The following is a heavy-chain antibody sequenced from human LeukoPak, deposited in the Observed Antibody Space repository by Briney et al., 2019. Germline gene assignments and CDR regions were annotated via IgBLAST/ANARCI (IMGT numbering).Heavy chain of an antibody. CDR3: ARVLRGGLEYFDY. V-gene: IGHV4-39*07. J-gene: IGHJ4*02. CDR1: GGSISSSSYY. Sequence: SETLSLTCTVSGGSISSSSYYWGWIRQPPGKGLEWIGSIYYSGSTYYNPSLKSRVTISVDTSNNQFSLKLSSVTAADTAVYYCARVLRGGLEYFDYWGQGTLVTVSS. CDR2: IYYSGST.